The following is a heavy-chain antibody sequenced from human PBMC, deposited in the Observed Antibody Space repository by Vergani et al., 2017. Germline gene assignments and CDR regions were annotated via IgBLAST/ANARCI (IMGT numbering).Heavy chain of an antibody. V-gene: IGHV3-66*02. CDR2: IYSGGST. CDR3: ARRNYDYYGMDV. J-gene: IGHJ6*02. CDR1: GFTVSSNY. Sequence: EVQLVESGGGLVQPGGSLRLSCAASGFTVSSNYMSWVRQAPGKGLEWVSVIYSGGSTYYADSVKGRFTISRDNSKNTLYLQMNSLRAEDTAVYYCARRNYDYYGMDVWGQGTTVTVSS.